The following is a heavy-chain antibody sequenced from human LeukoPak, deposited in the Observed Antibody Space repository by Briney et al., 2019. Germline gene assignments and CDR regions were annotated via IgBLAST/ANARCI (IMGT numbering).Heavy chain of an antibody. Sequence: PGGSLRLSCAASGFTFSSYGMHWARQAPAKGLEWVAFIRYYGSNKYYADAVKDRFTISRDNSKNTLYLQMNSLRAEDTAVYYCAKDTGGVPAATFDPWGQGTLVTVSS. J-gene: IGHJ5*02. CDR1: GFTFSSYG. CDR3: AKDTGGVPAATFDP. CDR2: IRYYGSNK. V-gene: IGHV3-30*02. D-gene: IGHD2-2*01.